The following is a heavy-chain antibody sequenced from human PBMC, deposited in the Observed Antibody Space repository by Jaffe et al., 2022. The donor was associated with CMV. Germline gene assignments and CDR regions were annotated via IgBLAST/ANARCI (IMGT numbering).Heavy chain of an antibody. D-gene: IGHD6-19*01. Sequence: QVQLVQSGAEVKKPGASVKVSCKASGYTFTEKYMHWVRQAPGQGLEWMGIIGPSGGSAGYAQKFQGRITMTKDPSTNTVNMELSSLTSDDTAVYYCARGRMAVASRGGFDIWGQGTLVTVSS. CDR1: GYTFTEKY. J-gene: IGHJ3*02. V-gene: IGHV1-46*01. CDR2: IGPSGGSA. CDR3: ARGRMAVASRGGFDI.